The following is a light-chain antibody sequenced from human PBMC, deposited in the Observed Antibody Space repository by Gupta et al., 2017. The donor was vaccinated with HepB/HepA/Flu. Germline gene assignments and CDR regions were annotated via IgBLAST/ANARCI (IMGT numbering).Light chain of an antibody. J-gene: IGKJ2*01. CDR1: QGISSS. V-gene: IGKV1-39*01. CDR3: QQTYGTPYT. CDR2: RAF. Sequence: DIQMTQSPSSLSASVGDRVTSTCRASQGISSSLRRYQQKPGTAPKLLIYRAFSLQSGVPSRFSGSGSGTDFTLTITSLQPEDSATYFCQQTYGTPYTFGQGSQLEIK.